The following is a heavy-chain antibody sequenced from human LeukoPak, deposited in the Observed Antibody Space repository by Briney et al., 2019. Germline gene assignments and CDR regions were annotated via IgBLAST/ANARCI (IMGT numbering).Heavy chain of an antibody. CDR1: GYSFTSYW. V-gene: IGHV5-51*01. CDR3: ARSLLLWFGELPQYYYGMDV. Sequence: GESLKISCEGSGYSFTSYWIGWVRQMPGKGLEWMGIIYPGDSDTRYSPSFQGQVTISADKSISTAYLQWSSLKASDTAMYYCARSLLLWFGELPQYYYGMDVWGQGTTVTVSS. D-gene: IGHD3-10*01. J-gene: IGHJ6*02. CDR2: IYPGDSDT.